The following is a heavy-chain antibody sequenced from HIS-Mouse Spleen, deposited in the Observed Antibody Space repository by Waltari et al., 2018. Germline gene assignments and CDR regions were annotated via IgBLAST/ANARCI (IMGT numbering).Heavy chain of an antibody. Sequence: QVQLQESGPGLVKPSETLSLTCTVSGYSISSGYYWGWIRQPPGKGLEWIGSIYHSGSTNYNPSLKSRVTISVDTSKNQFSLKLSSVTAADTAVYYCATDSSGYYYGVWGQGTLVTVSS. V-gene: IGHV4-38-2*02. J-gene: IGHJ4*02. D-gene: IGHD3-22*01. CDR1: GYSISSGYY. CDR3: ATDSSGYYYGV. CDR2: IYHSGST.